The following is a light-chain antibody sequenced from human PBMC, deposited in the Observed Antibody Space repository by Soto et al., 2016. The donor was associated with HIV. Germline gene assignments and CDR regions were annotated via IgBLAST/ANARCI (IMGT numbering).Light chain of an antibody. J-gene: IGKJ3*01. CDR3: QNIVAVVLT. CDR2: AAT. V-gene: IGKV1-27*01. CDR1: QGISNY. Sequence: DIQMTQSPSSLSASIGDTVTITCRASQGISNYLAWYQQRPGRVPKLLIYAATALQSGASARFRASGSGTDFTLTIAGLQSEDFATYYCQNIVAVVLTFGPGTRVDMK.